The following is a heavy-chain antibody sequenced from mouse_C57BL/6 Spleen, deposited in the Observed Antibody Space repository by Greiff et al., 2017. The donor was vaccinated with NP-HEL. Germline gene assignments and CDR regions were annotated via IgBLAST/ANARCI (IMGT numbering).Heavy chain of an antibody. D-gene: IGHD2-5*01. CDR2: IYPGDGDT. J-gene: IGHJ4*01. CDR1: GYAFSSSW. Sequence: VQLQQSGPELVKPGASVKISCKASGYAFSSSWMNWVKQRPGKGLEWIGRIYPGDGDTNYNGKFKGKATLTADKSSSTAYMQLSSLTSEDSAVYFCALTGSNYDYAMDYWGQGTSVTVSS. CDR3: ALTGSNYDYAMDY. V-gene: IGHV1-82*01.